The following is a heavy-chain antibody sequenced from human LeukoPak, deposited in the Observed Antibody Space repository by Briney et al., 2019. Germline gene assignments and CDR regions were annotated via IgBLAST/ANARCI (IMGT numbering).Heavy chain of an antibody. D-gene: IGHD3-22*01. J-gene: IGHJ4*02. V-gene: IGHV3-23*01. CDR2: ISGSGGST. CDR1: GFTFSSYA. CDR3: AKDTYYYDSSGYYLMGFDY. Sequence: GGSLRLSCAASGFTFSSYAMSWVRQAPGKGLEWVSAISGSGGSTYYADSVKGRFTISRDNSKNTLYLQMNSLRAEDTAVYYCAKDTYYYDSSGYYLMGFDYWGQGTPVTVSS.